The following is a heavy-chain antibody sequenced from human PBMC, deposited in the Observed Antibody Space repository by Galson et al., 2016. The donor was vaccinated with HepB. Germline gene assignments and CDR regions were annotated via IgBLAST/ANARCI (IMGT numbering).Heavy chain of an antibody. CDR3: ARDLSPKVYSNYEDYYYYMDV. V-gene: IGHV1-69*04. J-gene: IGHJ6*03. Sequence: SVKVSCKASGGTFSSYTISWVRQAPGQGLEWMGRIIPILGIANYTQKFQGRVTMTADKSTSTAYMELSSLRSEDTAVYYCARDLSPKVYSNYEDYYYYMDVWGKGTTVTVSS. D-gene: IGHD4-11*01. CDR1: GGTFSSYT. CDR2: IIPILGIA.